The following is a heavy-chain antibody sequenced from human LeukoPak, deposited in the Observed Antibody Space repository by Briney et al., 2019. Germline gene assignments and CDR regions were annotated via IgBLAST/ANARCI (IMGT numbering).Heavy chain of an antibody. Sequence: GGSLRLSCAASGFTFSSYSMNWVRQAPGKGLEWVANIDQGGSLRYYVDSLKGRFTISRDNAKNSMYLQMNSLRAEDTAVYYCVRDKGGRSGAIYYDAFDVWGQGTKVTVSS. V-gene: IGHV3-7*01. D-gene: IGHD1-26*01. CDR3: VRDKGGRSGAIYYDAFDV. CDR1: GFTFSSYS. J-gene: IGHJ3*01. CDR2: IDQGGSLR.